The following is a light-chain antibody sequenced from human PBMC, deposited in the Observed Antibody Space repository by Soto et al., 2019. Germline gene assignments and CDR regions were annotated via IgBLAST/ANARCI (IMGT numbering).Light chain of an antibody. CDR1: QSVSSN. CDR2: GAS. J-gene: IGKJ1*01. V-gene: IGKV3-15*01. Sequence: EIVMTQSPATLSVSPGERATLSCRASQSVSSNLAWYQQKPGQAPRLLIYGASTRATGIPARFSGSGSGTEFTLPLRSLQTEDFALYYCQQNNNWPPLAFGQGTKVEIK. CDR3: QQNNNWPPLA.